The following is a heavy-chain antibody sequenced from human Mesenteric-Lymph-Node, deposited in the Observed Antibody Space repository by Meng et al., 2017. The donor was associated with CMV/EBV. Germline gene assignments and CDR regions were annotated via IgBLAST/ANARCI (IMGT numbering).Heavy chain of an antibody. CDR1: GYNFATYW. Sequence: KVSCKGSGYNFATYWIGWVRQMPGKGLEWMGIIYVGDSDTRYSPSFRGQVTISADKSISTAYLQWSSLKASDTAMYYCARSFTSETFDYWGQGTLVTVSS. J-gene: IGHJ4*02. CDR2: IYVGDSDT. CDR3: ARSFTSETFDY. V-gene: IGHV5-51*01. D-gene: IGHD2/OR15-2a*01.